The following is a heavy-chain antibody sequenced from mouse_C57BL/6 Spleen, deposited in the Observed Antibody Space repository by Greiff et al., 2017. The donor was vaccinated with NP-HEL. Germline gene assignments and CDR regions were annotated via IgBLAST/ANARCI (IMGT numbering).Heavy chain of an antibody. V-gene: IGHV1-20*01. J-gene: IGHJ4*01. Sequence: VQLKESGPELVKPGDSVKVSCKASGYSFTGYFMNWVMQSHGKSLEWIGRINPYNGDTFYNQKFKGKATLTVDKSSSTAHMELRSLTSEDSAVYYCAREGIPDYAMDYWGQGTSVTVSS. CDR2: INPYNGDT. CDR1: GYSFTGYF. CDR3: AREGIPDYAMDY.